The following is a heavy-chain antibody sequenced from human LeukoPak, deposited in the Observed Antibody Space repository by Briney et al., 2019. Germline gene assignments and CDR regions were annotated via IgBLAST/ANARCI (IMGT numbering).Heavy chain of an antibody. V-gene: IGHV4-4*07. J-gene: IGHJ4*02. CDR1: GGSISSYY. CDR3: AREGPGYSYKSIFDY. CDR2: IYTSGST. Sequence: PSETLSLTCTVSGGSISSYYWSWIRQPAGKGLEWIGRIYTSGSTNYNPSLKSRVTISVDTSKNQFYLKLSSVTAADTAVYYCAREGPGYSYKSIFDYWGQGTLVTVSS. D-gene: IGHD5-18*01.